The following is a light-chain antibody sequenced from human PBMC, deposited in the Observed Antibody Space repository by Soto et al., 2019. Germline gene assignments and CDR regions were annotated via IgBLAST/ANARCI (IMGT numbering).Light chain of an antibody. Sequence: DIPMTQSPSTLSASVGDRVTITCRASQSISSWLAWYQQKPGKAPKLLIYDASSLESGVPSRFSGSGSGIEFPLTISSLQPDDFATYCCQQYNSYSPNTFGQGAKLEIK. V-gene: IGKV1-5*01. CDR2: DAS. J-gene: IGKJ2*01. CDR1: QSISSW. CDR3: QQYNSYSPNT.